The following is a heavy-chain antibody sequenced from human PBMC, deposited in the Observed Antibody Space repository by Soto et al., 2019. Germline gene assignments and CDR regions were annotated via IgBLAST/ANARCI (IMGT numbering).Heavy chain of an antibody. V-gene: IGHV3-30*18. Sequence: QVQLVESGGGVVQPGRSLRLSCAASGFTFSSYGMHWVRQAPGKGLEWVAVISYDGSNKYYADSVKGRFTISRDNSKKPLYRQMNSLGAEDTAVYYCAKGRYYYDGSGYYSGFGYWGQGTLVTVSS. D-gene: IGHD3-22*01. CDR2: ISYDGSNK. CDR1: GFTFSSYG. J-gene: IGHJ4*02. CDR3: AKGRYYYDGSGYYSGFGY.